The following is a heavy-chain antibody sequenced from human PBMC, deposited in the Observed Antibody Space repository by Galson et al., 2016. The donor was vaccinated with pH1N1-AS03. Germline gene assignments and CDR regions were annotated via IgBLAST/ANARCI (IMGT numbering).Heavy chain of an antibody. Sequence: SLRLSCAASGFTFSSYWMHWVRQAPGKGLVWVSRINSDGRSTSYADSVKGRFTISRDNAKNTLYLQMNSLRAEDTAVYYCARWIGGVGATKYYFDYWGQGTLVIVSS. CDR2: INSDGRST. CDR3: ARWIGGVGATKYYFDY. CDR1: GFTFSSYW. V-gene: IGHV3-74*01. J-gene: IGHJ4*02. D-gene: IGHD1-26*01.